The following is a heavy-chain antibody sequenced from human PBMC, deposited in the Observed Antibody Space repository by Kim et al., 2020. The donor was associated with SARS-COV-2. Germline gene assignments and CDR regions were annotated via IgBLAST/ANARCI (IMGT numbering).Heavy chain of an antibody. J-gene: IGHJ4*02. Sequence: DKHDSTSLKTRLTISKDTSKNQVVLTMTNMDPVDTATYYCARGRYYYDFWGQGTLVTVSS. CDR2: DK. V-gene: IGHV2-70*19. CDR3: ARGRYYYDF.